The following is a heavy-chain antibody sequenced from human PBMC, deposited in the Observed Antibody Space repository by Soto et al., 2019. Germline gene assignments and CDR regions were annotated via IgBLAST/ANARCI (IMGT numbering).Heavy chain of an antibody. J-gene: IGHJ5*02. CDR3: ANDDSLECFFPLDA. CDR2: ISGGGSDT. V-gene: IGHV3-23*01. CDR1: GFTFRSYA. D-gene: IGHD3-3*01. Sequence: EVHLLESGGGLVQPGGSLRLSCSASGFTFRSYAMSWVRQAPGKGLEWVSGISGGGSDTYYSDSVRGRFTISSDNSTITLYLQMTSLRVEDSAVYFCANDDSLECFFPLDAWGQGTLVTVSS.